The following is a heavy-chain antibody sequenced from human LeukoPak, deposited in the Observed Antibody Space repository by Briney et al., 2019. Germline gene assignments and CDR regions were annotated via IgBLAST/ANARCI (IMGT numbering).Heavy chain of an antibody. CDR1: GGSISSYH. CDR2: IYYSGST. CDR3: ARGKGSDWLLSAFDI. Sequence: SETLSLTCTVSGGSISSYHWSWIRQTPGKGLEWIGFIYYSGSTNYNPSLKSRVTISVHTSKSQLSLKLTSVTAADTAVYYCARGKGSDWLLSAFDIWGQGTMVTVSS. J-gene: IGHJ3*02. D-gene: IGHD3-9*01. V-gene: IGHV4-59*01.